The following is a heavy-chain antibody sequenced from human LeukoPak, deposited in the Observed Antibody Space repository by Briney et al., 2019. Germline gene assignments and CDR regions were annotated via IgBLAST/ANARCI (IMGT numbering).Heavy chain of an antibody. V-gene: IGHV3-11*06. J-gene: IGHJ4*02. CDR2: ISSSSSYT. CDR3: ARVSVMGDYFDY. D-gene: IGHD2-8*01. CDR1: GFTFGDYA. Sequence: GGSLRLSCTASGFTFGDYAMSWIRQAPGKGLEWVSYISSSSSYTNYADSVKGRFTISRDNAKNSLYLQMNSLRAEDTAVYYCARVSVMGDYFDYWGQGTLVTVSS.